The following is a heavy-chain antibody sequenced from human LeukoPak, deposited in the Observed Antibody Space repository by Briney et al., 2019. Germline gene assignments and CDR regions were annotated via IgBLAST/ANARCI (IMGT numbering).Heavy chain of an antibody. Sequence: SQTLSLTCTVSGGSISSGSYYWSWIRQPAGKGLEWIGRIYTSGSTNYNPSLKSRVTISVDTSKNQFSLKLSSVTAADTAVYYCARASFGKFGWFDPWGQGTLVTVSS. CDR2: IYTSGST. CDR3: ARASFGKFGWFDP. D-gene: IGHD2/OR15-2a*01. J-gene: IGHJ5*02. CDR1: GGSISSGSYY. V-gene: IGHV4-61*02.